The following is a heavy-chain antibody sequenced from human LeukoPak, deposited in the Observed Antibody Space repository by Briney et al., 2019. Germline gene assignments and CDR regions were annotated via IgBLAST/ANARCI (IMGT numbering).Heavy chain of an antibody. CDR2: ISSSSSYI. J-gene: IGHJ4*02. Sequence: GGSLRLSCAASGFTFSSFSMNWVRQAPGKGLEWVSSISSSSSYIYYADSLKGRFTISRDNAKNSLYLQMNSLRAEDTAVYYCARVFWYDSSFDYWGQGTLVTVSS. D-gene: IGHD3-22*01. V-gene: IGHV3-21*01. CDR1: GFTFSSFS. CDR3: ARVFWYDSSFDY.